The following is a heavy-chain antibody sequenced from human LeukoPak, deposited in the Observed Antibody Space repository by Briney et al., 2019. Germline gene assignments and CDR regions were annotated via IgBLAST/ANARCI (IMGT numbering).Heavy chain of an antibody. J-gene: IGHJ5*02. CDR3: ARKPAPPFRLSVLERNNWFDP. Sequence: SETLSLTCAVYGGSLGGYYWSWIRQPPGKGLEWIGEINHSGSTNYNPSLKSRVTISVDTSKNQFSLKLSSVTAADTAVYYCARKPAPPFRLSVLERNNWFDPWGQGTLVTVSS. CDR2: INHSGST. V-gene: IGHV4-34*01. D-gene: IGHD3-3*01. CDR1: GGSLGGYY.